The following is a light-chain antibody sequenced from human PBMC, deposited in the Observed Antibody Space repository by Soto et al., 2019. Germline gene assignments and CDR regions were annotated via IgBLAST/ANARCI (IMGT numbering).Light chain of an antibody. V-gene: IGKV1-5*03. J-gene: IGKJ2*01. CDR1: QSIGTW. Sequence: DIPMTQSPSTLSASVGDRVTITCRASQSIGTWLAWYQQNPGKAPNLLIYKASSLESGVPSRFSGSGSGTEFTLTISSLQPDDFATYYCQQYNTYPYTFGQGTKLEIK. CDR3: QQYNTYPYT. CDR2: KAS.